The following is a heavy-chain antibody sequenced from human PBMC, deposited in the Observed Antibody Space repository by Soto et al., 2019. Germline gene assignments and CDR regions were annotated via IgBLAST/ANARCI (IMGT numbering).Heavy chain of an antibody. Sequence: QVQLQQWGAGLLKPSETLSLTCAVYGGSFSGYYWSWIRQPPGKGLEWIGEINHSGSTNYNPSLKSRVTISVDTSKNQSSLKLSSVTAADTAVYYCARGALRSTNSGTWFDPWGQGTLVTVSS. D-gene: IGHD4-17*01. V-gene: IGHV4-34*01. CDR2: INHSGST. CDR1: GGSFSGYY. J-gene: IGHJ5*02. CDR3: ARGALRSTNSGTWFDP.